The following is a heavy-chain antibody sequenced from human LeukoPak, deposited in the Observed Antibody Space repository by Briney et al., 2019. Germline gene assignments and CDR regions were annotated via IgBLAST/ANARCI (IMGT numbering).Heavy chain of an antibody. CDR3: AKVSNYYDSSGYPDY. Sequence: GGSLRLSCAASGFTFSSYAMSWVRQAPGKGLEWVSAIGAGGGGYADSVKGRFAISRDNSKNTLYLQMNSLRAEDTAVYYCAKVSNYYDSSGYPDYWGQGTLVTVSS. CDR1: GFTFSSYA. D-gene: IGHD3-22*01. V-gene: IGHV3-23*01. J-gene: IGHJ4*02. CDR2: IGAGGGG.